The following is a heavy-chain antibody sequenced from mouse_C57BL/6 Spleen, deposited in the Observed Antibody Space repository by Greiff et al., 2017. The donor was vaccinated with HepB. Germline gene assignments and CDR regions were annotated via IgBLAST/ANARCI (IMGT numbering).Heavy chain of an antibody. CDR1: GYTFTSYW. CDR2: IYPGSGST. Sequence: QVQLQQSGAELVKPGASVKMSCKASGYTFTSYWITWVKQRPGQGLEWIGDIYPGSGSTNYNEKFKSKATLTVDTSSSTVYMQLSSLTSEDSAVYYCARSLSGNYRWYFDVWGTGTTVTVSS. V-gene: IGHV1-55*01. CDR3: ARSLSGNYRWYFDV. J-gene: IGHJ1*03. D-gene: IGHD2-1*01.